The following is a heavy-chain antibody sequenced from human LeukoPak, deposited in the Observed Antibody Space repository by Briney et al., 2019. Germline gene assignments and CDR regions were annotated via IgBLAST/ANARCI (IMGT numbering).Heavy chain of an antibody. Sequence: SETLSLTCTVSGGSISSSSYYWGWIRQPPGKGLEWIGSIYYSGSTYYNPSLKSRVTISVDTSKNQFSLKLSSVTAADTAVYYCARDLQMIVGATMFDYWGQGTLVTVSS. CDR3: ARDLQMIVGATMFDY. J-gene: IGHJ4*02. D-gene: IGHD1-26*01. CDR2: IYYSGST. V-gene: IGHV4-39*07. CDR1: GGSISSSSYY.